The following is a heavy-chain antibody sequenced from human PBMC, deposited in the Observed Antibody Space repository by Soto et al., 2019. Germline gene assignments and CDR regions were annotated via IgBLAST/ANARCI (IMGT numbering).Heavy chain of an antibody. V-gene: IGHV4-59*01. D-gene: IGHD3-22*01. CDR2: ISYSGST. CDR3: AREGYSSGFYYYYAMDV. CDR1: GGSISSYY. J-gene: IGHJ6*02. Sequence: PSETLSLTCTVSGGSISSYYWNWIRQPPGKGLEWIGYISYSGSTNYNPSLKSRVTISVNTSKNQFSLKLSSVTAADTAVYYCAREGYSSGFYYYYAMDVWGQGTTVTVSS.